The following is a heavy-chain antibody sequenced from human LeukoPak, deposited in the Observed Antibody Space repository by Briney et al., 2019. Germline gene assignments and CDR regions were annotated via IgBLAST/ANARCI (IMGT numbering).Heavy chain of an antibody. V-gene: IGHV3-7*03. Sequence: GGSLRLSCAVSGFTFSGFWMSWSRQAPGKGLEWVASINSDGSEGYQADVVKGRFTISRDNAKNSLYLQINSLRAEDTAVYYCARSSYSSSSSVWGQGTMVTVSS. CDR2: INSDGSEG. CDR3: ARSSYSSSSSV. CDR1: GFTFSGFW. J-gene: IGHJ3*01. D-gene: IGHD6-6*01.